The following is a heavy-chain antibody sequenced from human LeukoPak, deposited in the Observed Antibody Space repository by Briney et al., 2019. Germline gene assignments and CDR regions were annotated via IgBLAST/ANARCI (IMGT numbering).Heavy chain of an antibody. CDR3: ANGDYYDSSGYHDAFDI. CDR2: ISWDGGST. Sequence: PGGSLRLSCAASGFTFSSYWMHWVRQAPGKGLEWVSLISWDGGSTYYADSVKGRFTISRDNSKNSLYLQMNSLRAEDTALYYCANGDYYDSSGYHDAFDIWGQGTMVTVSS. CDR1: GFTFSSYW. D-gene: IGHD3-22*01. J-gene: IGHJ3*02. V-gene: IGHV3-43D*03.